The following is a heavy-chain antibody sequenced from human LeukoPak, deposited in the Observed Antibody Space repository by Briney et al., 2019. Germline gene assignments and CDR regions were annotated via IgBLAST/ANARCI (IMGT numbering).Heavy chain of an antibody. J-gene: IGHJ4*02. CDR3: ARDPGAFPYFFDS. D-gene: IGHD4/OR15-4a*01. Sequence: GGSLRLSCSASGFTFNNYALTWVRQTPGKGLECVSAISGDGVSPYYADSVRDRFTISRDNSKNTLYLQMNSLRVEDTAVYFCARDPGAFPYFFDSWGQGTLVTVSS. CDR2: ISGDGVSP. CDR1: GFTFNNYA. V-gene: IGHV3-23*01.